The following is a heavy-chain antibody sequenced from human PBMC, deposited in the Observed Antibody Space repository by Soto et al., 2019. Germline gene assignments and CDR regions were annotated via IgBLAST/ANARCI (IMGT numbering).Heavy chain of an antibody. CDR3: AKVQGLIAARPLDY. CDR1: GFTFSSHA. J-gene: IGHJ4*02. V-gene: IGHV3-30*18. D-gene: IGHD6-6*01. Sequence: QVQLVESGGGVVQPGRSLRLSCAASGFTFSSHAMHWVRQAPGKGLEWVAFISNDGSNKYYADSVKGRFTISRDNSKNTLSLQMTSLRAEDTAIYYCAKVQGLIAARPLDYWGQGTLVTGSS. CDR2: ISNDGSNK.